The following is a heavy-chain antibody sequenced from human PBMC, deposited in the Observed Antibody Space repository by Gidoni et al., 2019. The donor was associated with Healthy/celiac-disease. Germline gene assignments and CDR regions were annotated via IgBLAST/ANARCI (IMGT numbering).Heavy chain of an antibody. J-gene: IGHJ2*01. Sequence: QVQLQQWGAGLLKPSETLALTCAVYGGSLSGYYWSWIRQPPGKWLEWIGEINHSGSTNYNPSRKSRVTISVDTSKNQFSLKLSSVTAADTAVYYCARSLRSRIVVVIGIPRYFDLWGRGTLVTVSS. CDR1: GGSLSGYY. CDR3: ARSLRSRIVVVIGIPRYFDL. D-gene: IGHD3-22*01. CDR2: INHSGST. V-gene: IGHV4-34*01.